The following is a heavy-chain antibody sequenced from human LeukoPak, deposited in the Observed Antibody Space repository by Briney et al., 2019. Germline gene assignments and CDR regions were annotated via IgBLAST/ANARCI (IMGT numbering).Heavy chain of an antibody. D-gene: IGHD2-15*01. CDR2: INGDGRST. Sequence: PGGSPRLSCAASGVTFSNYWMHWVRQAPGKGLVWVSCINGDGRSTHYADSVQGRFTISRDNAKNTVYLQMNSLRAEDTAVYYCATVVTDTPVDYWGQGTLVTVSS. V-gene: IGHV3-74*01. J-gene: IGHJ4*02. CDR3: ATVVTDTPVDY. CDR1: GVTFSNYW.